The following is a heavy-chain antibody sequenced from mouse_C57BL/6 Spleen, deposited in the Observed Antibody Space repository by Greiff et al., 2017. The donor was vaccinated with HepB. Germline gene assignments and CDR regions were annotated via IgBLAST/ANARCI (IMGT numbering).Heavy chain of an antibody. V-gene: IGHV1-82*01. D-gene: IGHD1-1*01. CDR3: ARQEVTTVDY. J-gene: IGHJ2*01. CDR1: GYAFSSSW. CDR2: IYPGDGDT. Sequence: VQRVESGPELVKPGASVKISCKASGYAFSSSWMNWVKQRPGKGLEWIGRIYPGDGDTNYNGKFKGKATLTADKSSSTAYMQLSSLTSEDSAVYFCARQEVTTVDYWGQGTTLTVSS.